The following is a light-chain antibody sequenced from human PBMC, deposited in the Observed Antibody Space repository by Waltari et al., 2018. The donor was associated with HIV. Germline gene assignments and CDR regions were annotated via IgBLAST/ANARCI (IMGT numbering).Light chain of an antibody. V-gene: IGKV1-9*01. CDR2: AAS. J-gene: IGKJ5*01. CDR1: QDISSL. Sequence: DIQLTQSPSFLSTSIGDRVTITCRASQDISSLLAWYQQQPGKAPKLLIYAASALQSGVSSRFSGSGSGTEFTLTISSLQPEDFAIYFCQQHKSSPMTFGQGTRLETK. CDR3: QQHKSSPMT.